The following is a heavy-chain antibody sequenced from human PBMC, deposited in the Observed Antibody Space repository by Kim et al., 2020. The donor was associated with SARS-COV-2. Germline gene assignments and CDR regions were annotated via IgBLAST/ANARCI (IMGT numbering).Heavy chain of an antibody. CDR1: GFTFSSYS. V-gene: IGHV3-48*02. CDR3: ARVVSGSYRIIGAFDI. Sequence: GSLRLSCAASGFTFSSYSMNWVRQAPGKGLEWVSYISSSSSTIYYADSVKGRFTISRDNAKNSLYLQMNSLRDEDTAVYYCARVVSGSYRIIGAFDIWGQGTMVTVSS. J-gene: IGHJ3*02. D-gene: IGHD3-16*02. CDR2: ISSSSSTI.